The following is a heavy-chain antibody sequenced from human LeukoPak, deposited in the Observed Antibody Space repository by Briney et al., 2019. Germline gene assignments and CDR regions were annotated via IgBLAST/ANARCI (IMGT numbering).Heavy chain of an antibody. D-gene: IGHD1-14*01. CDR2: IKLDESEE. CDR3: ARGVATGIDWFDP. CDR1: GFTFSSYS. J-gene: IGHJ5*02. Sequence: GGSLRLSCAASGFTFSSYSMNWVRQAPGKGLEWVANIKLDESEEYYVDSVRGRFTISRDNAKNSLYLQMNSLRAEDTAVYYCARGVATGIDWFDPWGQGTLVTVSS. V-gene: IGHV3-7*01.